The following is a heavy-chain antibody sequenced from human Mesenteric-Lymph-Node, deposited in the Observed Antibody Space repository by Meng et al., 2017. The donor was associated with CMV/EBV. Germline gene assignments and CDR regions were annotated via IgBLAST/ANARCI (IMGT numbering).Heavy chain of an antibody. CDR2: INNDAKTT. CDR1: GFTFSRSW. CDR3: ARGGFDLSDDSGYYGPTGFDH. D-gene: IGHD3-22*01. J-gene: IGHJ4*02. V-gene: IGHV3-74*01. Sequence: GESLKISCVASGFTFSRSWMHWVRQAPGKGLVWVSRINNDAKTTAYADSVRGRFIISGDNAKNTLSLQMNSLRAEDTAVYYCARGGFDLSDDSGYYGPTGFDHWGLGTLVTVSS.